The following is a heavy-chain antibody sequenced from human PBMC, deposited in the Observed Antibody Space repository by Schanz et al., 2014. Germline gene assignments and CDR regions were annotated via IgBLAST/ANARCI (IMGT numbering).Heavy chain of an antibody. CDR3: ARGTDWNLHY. D-gene: IGHD1-1*01. V-gene: IGHV3-13*01. Sequence: EVQLLESGGGLVQPGGSLRLSCAASGFTLSNSDMHWVRQGTGKGLEWVSTIGYLGDTYYPDSVKGRFTVSRDSGQNSLYLQMNSLRAWDSAVYYCARGTDWNLHYWGQGALVTVSS. CDR2: IGYLGDT. CDR1: GFTLSNSD. J-gene: IGHJ4*02.